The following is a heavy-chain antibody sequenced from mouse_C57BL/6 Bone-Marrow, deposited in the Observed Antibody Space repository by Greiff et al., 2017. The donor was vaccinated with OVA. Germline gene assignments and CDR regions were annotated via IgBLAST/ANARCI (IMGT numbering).Heavy chain of an antibody. V-gene: IGHV3-1*01. D-gene: IGHD2-5*01. CDR1: GYSITSGYD. CDR3: ARRGKYSNYCYYAMDY. J-gene: IGHJ4*01. Sequence: EVKLQESGPGMVKPSQSLSLTCTVTGYSITSGYDWHWIRHFPGNKLEWMGYISYSGSTNYNPSLKSRISITHDTSKNHFFLKLNSVTTEDTATYYCARRGKYSNYCYYAMDYWGQGTSVTVSS. CDR2: ISYSGST.